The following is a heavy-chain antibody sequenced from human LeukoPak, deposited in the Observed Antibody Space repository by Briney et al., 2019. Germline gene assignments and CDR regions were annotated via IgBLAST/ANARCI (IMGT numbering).Heavy chain of an antibody. CDR2: IYYSGST. D-gene: IGHD6-19*01. V-gene: IGHV4-59*01. Sequence: SETLSLTCTVSGGSISSYYWSWIRQPPGKGLEWIGYIYYSGSTNYNPSLKSRVTISVDASKNQFSLKLSSVTAADTAVYYCARGSEQWLVPSPYYYGMGVWGKGTTVTVSS. CDR1: GGSISSYY. J-gene: IGHJ6*04. CDR3: ARGSEQWLVPSPYYYGMGV.